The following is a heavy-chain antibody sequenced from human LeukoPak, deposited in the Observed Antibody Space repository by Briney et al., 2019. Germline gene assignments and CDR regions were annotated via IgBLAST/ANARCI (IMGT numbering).Heavy chain of an antibody. CDR2: ISGDGGST. V-gene: IGHV3-43*02. Sequence: GGSLRLSCAASGFTFDDYAMHWVRQAPGKGLEWVSLISGDGGSTYYADSVKGRFTISRDNSKNSLYLQMNSLRTEDTALYYCAKGPFGIVGLYGMDVRGQGTTVTVSS. D-gene: IGHD1-26*01. CDR1: GFTFDDYA. J-gene: IGHJ6*02. CDR3: AKGPFGIVGLYGMDV.